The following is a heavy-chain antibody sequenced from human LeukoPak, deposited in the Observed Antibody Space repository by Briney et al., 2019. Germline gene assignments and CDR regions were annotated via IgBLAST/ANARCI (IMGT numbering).Heavy chain of an antibody. Sequence: SETLSLTCTVSGCSISSYYWSWIRQPAGKGLEWIGRIYTSGSTNYNPSLKSRVTISVDTSKNQFSLKLSSVTAADTAGYYCARGLYCSSTSCYTSDAFDIWGQGKMVTVSS. CDR3: ARGLYCSSTSCYTSDAFDI. CDR1: GCSISSYY. J-gene: IGHJ3*02. D-gene: IGHD2-2*02. CDR2: IYTSGST. V-gene: IGHV4-4*07.